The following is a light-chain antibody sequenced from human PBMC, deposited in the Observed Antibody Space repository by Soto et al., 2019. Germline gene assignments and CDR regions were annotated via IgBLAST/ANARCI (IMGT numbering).Light chain of an antibody. CDR1: QSVSSSY. V-gene: IGKV3-20*01. CDR2: GAS. CDR3: QQYGSSIFT. Sequence: EIVLTQSPGTLSLSPGERATLSCRASQSVSSSYLAWYQQKPGQAPRLLIYGASGRATAIPDRFSGSGSGTDFALTISRLEPEDFAVYYCQQYGSSIFTFGPGTKVDIK. J-gene: IGKJ3*01.